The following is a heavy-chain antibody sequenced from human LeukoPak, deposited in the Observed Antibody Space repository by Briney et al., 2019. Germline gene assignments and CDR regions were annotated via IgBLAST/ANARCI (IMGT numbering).Heavy chain of an antibody. D-gene: IGHD6-19*01. Sequence: SETLSLTCTVSGGSISSSSYYWGWIRQPPGKGLEWIGSIYYSGSTYYNPSLKSRVTISVDTSKNQFSLKLSSVTAADTAVYYCARHSRIAVAGTGEFDYWGQGTLVTVPS. CDR1: GGSISSSSYY. J-gene: IGHJ4*02. CDR2: IYYSGST. V-gene: IGHV4-39*01. CDR3: ARHSRIAVAGTGEFDY.